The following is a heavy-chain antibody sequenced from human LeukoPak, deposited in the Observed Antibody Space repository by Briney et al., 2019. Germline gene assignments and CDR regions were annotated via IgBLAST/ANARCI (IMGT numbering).Heavy chain of an antibody. Sequence: GGSLRLSCAASGFTFGYFAMTWVRQAPGKGLEWVSTISAIGGTTNHADSVKGRFTISRDNSKNTVWLQMHSLRADDTALYYCARAPRGKFADFELWGRGTLVTVSS. CDR1: GFTFGYFA. CDR3: ARAPRGKFADFEL. CDR2: ISAIGGTT. V-gene: IGHV3-23*01. J-gene: IGHJ2*01.